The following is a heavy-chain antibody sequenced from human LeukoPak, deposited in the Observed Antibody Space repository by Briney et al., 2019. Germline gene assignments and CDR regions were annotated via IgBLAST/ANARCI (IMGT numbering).Heavy chain of an antibody. CDR1: GGSISSYY. CDR3: ARSGATMGKFDY. V-gene: IGHV4-59*08. CDR2: IYYSGST. D-gene: IGHD5-12*01. J-gene: IGHJ4*02. Sequence: PSETLSLTCTVSGGSISSYYWSWIRQPPGKGLEWIGYIYYSGSTNYNPSLKSRVTISVDTSKNQFSLKLSSVTAADTAVYYCARSGATMGKFDYWGQGTLVTVSS.